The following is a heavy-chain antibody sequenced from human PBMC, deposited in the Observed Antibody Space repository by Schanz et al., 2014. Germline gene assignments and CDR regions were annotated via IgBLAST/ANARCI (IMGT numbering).Heavy chain of an antibody. CDR3: ARPDGAFRGGWFDP. Sequence: QVQLVQSGAEVKKPGSSVKVSCKASGYTFTSYGISWVRQAPGQGLEWMGWISPYNGNTNYAQKLQGRVTMAADTSTSTAYMDLRSLRADDTAVYYCARPDGAFRGGWFDPWGQGTLVTVSS. V-gene: IGHV1-18*01. J-gene: IGHJ5*02. D-gene: IGHD3-10*01. CDR2: ISPYNGNT. CDR1: GYTFTSYG.